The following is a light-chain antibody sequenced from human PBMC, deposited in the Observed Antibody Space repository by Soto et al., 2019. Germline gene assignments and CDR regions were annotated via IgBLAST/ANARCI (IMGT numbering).Light chain of an antibody. J-gene: IGKJ4*01. V-gene: IGKV3-11*01. CDR3: QQRCDWPLT. CDR2: DAS. Sequence: PGERATLSCRASQSVSSNLAWYQQKPGQAPRLLIYDASNRATGIPARFSGSGSATDFTLTISSLEPEDFAVYYCQQRCDWPLTFGGGTKVDIK. CDR1: QSVSSN.